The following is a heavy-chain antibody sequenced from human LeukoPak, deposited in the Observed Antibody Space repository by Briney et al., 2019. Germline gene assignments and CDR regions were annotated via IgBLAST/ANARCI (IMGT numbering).Heavy chain of an antibody. CDR3: ARDLTFGYNWFDP. CDR2: IYSGGST. D-gene: IGHD3-16*01. J-gene: IGHJ5*02. CDR1: EFSVGSNY. V-gene: IGHV3-53*01. Sequence: GGSLRLSCAASEFSVGSNYMSWVRQAPGKGLEWCSVIYSGGSTYYADSVKGRFTISRDNSKNTLYLQMNSLRAEDTAVYYCARDLTFGYNWFDPWGQGTLVTVSS.